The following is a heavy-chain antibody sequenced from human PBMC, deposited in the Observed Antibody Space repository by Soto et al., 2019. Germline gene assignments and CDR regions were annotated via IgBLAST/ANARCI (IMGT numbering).Heavy chain of an antibody. Sequence: PGGSLRLSCAASGFTFSSYWVDWVLQAPGKGLVWVSRINSDGSSTSYEDSVKGRFTISRDNAKNTVYLQLNSLRAEDTAVYYCGRKGVAAGLDYWGQGTLVTVSS. CDR2: INSDGSST. D-gene: IGHD6-13*01. CDR3: GRKGVAAGLDY. V-gene: IGHV3-74*01. CDR1: GFTFSSYW. J-gene: IGHJ4*02.